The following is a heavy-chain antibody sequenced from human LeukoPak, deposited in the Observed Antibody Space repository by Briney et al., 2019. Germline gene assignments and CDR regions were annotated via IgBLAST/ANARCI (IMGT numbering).Heavy chain of an antibody. D-gene: IGHD6-19*01. J-gene: IGHJ4*02. CDR1: GFTFSSYG. CDR2: ISYDGSNK. Sequence: GGSLRLSCAASGFTFSSYGIHWVRQAPGKGLEWVAVISYDGSNKYYADSVKGRFTISRDNSKNTLYLQMNSLRAEDTAVYYCAKDHGSGWYYFDYWGQGTLVTVSS. V-gene: IGHV3-30*18. CDR3: AKDHGSGWYYFDY.